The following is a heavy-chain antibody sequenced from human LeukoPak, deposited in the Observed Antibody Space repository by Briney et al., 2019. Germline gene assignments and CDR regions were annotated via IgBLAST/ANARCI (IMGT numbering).Heavy chain of an antibody. J-gene: IGHJ6*02. Sequence: SETLSLTCTVSGGSISSYYWSWIRQPPGKGLEWIGYIYYSGSTNYNPSLRSRVTISVDTSKNQFSLKLSSVTAADTAVYYCARSGYGDYGMDVWGQGTTVTVPS. CDR1: GGSISSYY. CDR3: ARSGYGDYGMDV. D-gene: IGHD4-17*01. CDR2: IYYSGST. V-gene: IGHV4-59*08.